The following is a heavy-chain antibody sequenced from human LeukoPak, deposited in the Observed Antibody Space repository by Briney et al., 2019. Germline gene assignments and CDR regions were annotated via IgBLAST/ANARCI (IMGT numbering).Heavy chain of an antibody. CDR1: GFTFDDYA. Sequence: PGGSLRLSCAASGFTFDDYAMHWVRQAPGKGLEWVSGISWNSGSIGYADSVKGRFTISRDNAKNSLYLQMNSLRAEDTALYYCAKDMSGVDYDILTGYYYFDYWGQGTLVTVSS. J-gene: IGHJ4*02. D-gene: IGHD3-9*01. CDR3: AKDMSGVDYDILTGYYYFDY. CDR2: ISWNSGSI. V-gene: IGHV3-9*01.